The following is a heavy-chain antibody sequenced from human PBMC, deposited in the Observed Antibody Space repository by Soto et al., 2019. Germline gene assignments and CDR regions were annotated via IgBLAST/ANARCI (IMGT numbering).Heavy chain of an antibody. Sequence: SVKVSCKASGGTFSSYAISWVRQAPGQGLEWMGGIIPIFGTANYAQKFQGRVTITADESTSTAYMELSSLRSEDTAVYYCARKSSSSDLYYYYGMGVWGQGTTVTVS. CDR1: GGTFSSYA. CDR2: IIPIFGTA. CDR3: ARKSSSSDLYYYYGMGV. J-gene: IGHJ6*02. D-gene: IGHD6-6*01. V-gene: IGHV1-69*13.